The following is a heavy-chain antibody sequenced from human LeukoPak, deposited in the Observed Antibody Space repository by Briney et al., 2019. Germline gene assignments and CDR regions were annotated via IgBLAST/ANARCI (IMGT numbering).Heavy chain of an antibody. CDR3: ARGAGKIFGVVRNWFDP. V-gene: IGHV1-8*01. D-gene: IGHD3-3*01. J-gene: IGHJ5*02. CDR1: GYTFTSYD. CDR2: MNPNSGNT. Sequence: ASVKVSCKASGYTFTSYDINWVRQAPGQGLEWMGWMNPNSGNTGYAQKFQGRVTMTRNTSISTAYMELSSLRSEDTAVYYCARGAGKIFGVVRNWFDPWGQGTLVTVSS.